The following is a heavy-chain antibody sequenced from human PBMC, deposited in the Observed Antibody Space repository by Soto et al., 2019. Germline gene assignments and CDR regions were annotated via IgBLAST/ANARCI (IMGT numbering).Heavy chain of an antibody. Sequence: QVPLVQSGAEVKKPGSSVTVSCKASGGTFSSYAIHWVRQAPGQGLEWMGGIIPMYGPAKYAQRFQGRVTITADDSTTTVYMGLTSLASQDTAVDYSARVPSMVRGVIDSWCDPWGHGTLVTVSS. CDR2: IIPMYGPA. V-gene: IGHV1-69*01. J-gene: IGHJ5*02. CDR3: ARVPSMVRGVIDSWCDP. CDR1: GGTFSSYA. D-gene: IGHD3-10*01.